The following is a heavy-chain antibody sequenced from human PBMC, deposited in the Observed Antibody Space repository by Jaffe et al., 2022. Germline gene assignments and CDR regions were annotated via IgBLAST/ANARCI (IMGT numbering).Heavy chain of an antibody. J-gene: IGHJ4*02. Sequence: QVQLVESGGGVVQPGGSLRLSCAASGFTFSSYGMHWVRQAPGKGLEWVAFIRYDGSNKYYADSVKGRFTISRDNSKNTLYLQMNSLRAEDTAVYYCASPGGYSSGWYVVYWGQGTLVTVSS. CDR1: GFTFSSYG. CDR3: ASPGGYSSGWYVVY. D-gene: IGHD6-19*01. V-gene: IGHV3-30*02. CDR2: IRYDGSNK.